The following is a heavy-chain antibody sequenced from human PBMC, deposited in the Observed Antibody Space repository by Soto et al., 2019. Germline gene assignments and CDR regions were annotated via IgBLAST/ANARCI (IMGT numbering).Heavy chain of an antibody. CDR2: ISAYNGNT. J-gene: IGHJ4*02. CDR1: CYTFTSYG. D-gene: IGHD3-10*01. CDR3: ARSEPSVHFDH. V-gene: IGHV1-18*01. Sequence: GASVKVSCKASCYTFTSYGISLVRQAPRQGLEWMGWISAYNGNTNYAQKLQGRVTMTTDTSTSTAYMELRSLRSDDTAVYYCARSEPSVHFDHWGQGTLVTVSS.